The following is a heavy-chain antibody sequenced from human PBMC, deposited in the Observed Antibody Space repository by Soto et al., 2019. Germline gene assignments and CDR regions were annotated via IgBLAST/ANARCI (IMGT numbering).Heavy chain of an antibody. Sequence: QVQLEQSGAEVKKPGSSVKVSCKASGGTLSDHGVAWLRQAPGQGLEWMGGTIPVFNTAKYAQKFQGRVTVTAAKFTNIAYMELSSLRSEDTAFYFCARGVYGSGNYYTGPSAFDSWGQGTVVIVSS. J-gene: IGHJ3*02. CDR2: TIPVFNTA. CDR1: GGTLSDHG. CDR3: ARGVYGSGNYYTGPSAFDS. D-gene: IGHD3-10*01. V-gene: IGHV1-69*06.